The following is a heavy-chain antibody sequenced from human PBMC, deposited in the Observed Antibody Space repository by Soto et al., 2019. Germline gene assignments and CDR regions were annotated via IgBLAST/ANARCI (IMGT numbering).Heavy chain of an antibody. V-gene: IGHV4-39*01. CDR3: ARQMRGPIPSFGWLSPVTS. CDR2: ISHNGDT. CDR1: GDSITSSDFY. D-gene: IGHD3-9*01. J-gene: IGHJ5*02. Sequence: QLRLQESGPGLVEPSGTLSLTCTVSGDSITSSDFYWGWIRRPPGQGLEWIGTISHNGDTFYNPPLKSRLTMSLDASKNQFSLRLTSLTAADAAVYFCARQMRGPIPSFGWLSPVTSWGQGTLVTVSS.